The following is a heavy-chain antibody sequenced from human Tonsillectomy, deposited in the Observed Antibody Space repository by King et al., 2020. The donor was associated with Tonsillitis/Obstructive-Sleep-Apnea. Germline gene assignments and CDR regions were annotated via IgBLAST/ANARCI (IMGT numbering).Heavy chain of an antibody. CDR2: ISSSGTTI. Sequence: VQLVESGGGLVQPGGSLRLSCAASGFTFSSYEMNWVRKAPGKGLEWVSYISSSGTTIYYADSLKGRFTISRDNAKNSLYLQMNSLRAEDTAVYYCARGEDDILTVYWMDVWGKGTTVTVSS. CDR3: ARGEDDILTVYWMDV. J-gene: IGHJ6*04. V-gene: IGHV3-48*03. CDR1: GFTFSSYE. D-gene: IGHD3-9*01.